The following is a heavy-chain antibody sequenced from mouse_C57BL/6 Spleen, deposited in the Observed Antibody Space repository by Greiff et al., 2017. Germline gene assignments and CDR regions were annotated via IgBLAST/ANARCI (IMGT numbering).Heavy chain of an antibody. CDR1: GFTFSSYA. V-gene: IGHV5-4*01. CDR2: ISDGGSYT. CDR3: ARERGENAMDY. J-gene: IGHJ4*01. Sequence: EVQLVESGGGLVKPGWSLKLSCAASGFTFSSYAMSWVRQTPEKRLEWVATISDGGSYTYYPDNVKGRFTISRDNAKNNLYLQMSHLKSEDTAMYYCARERGENAMDYWGQGTSVTVSS.